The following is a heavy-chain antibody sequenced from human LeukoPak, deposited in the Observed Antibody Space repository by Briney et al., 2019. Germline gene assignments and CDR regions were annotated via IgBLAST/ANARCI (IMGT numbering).Heavy chain of an antibody. D-gene: IGHD3-3*01. Sequence: GGSLRLSCAASGFTFSDYYMSWIRQAPGKGLEWVSYISSSGSTIYYADSVKGRFTISRGNAKNSLYLQMNSLRAEDTAVYYCARDIEPSSGSTFDYWGQGTLVTVSS. CDR1: GFTFSDYY. V-gene: IGHV3-11*01. CDR3: ARDIEPSSGSTFDY. CDR2: ISSSGSTI. J-gene: IGHJ4*02.